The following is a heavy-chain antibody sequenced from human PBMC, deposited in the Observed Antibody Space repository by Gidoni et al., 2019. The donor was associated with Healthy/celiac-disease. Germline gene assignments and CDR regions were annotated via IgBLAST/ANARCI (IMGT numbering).Heavy chain of an antibody. CDR1: CASISSYY. D-gene: IGHD3-22*01. J-gene: IGHJ4*02. CDR3: ASASSGYYLTRLDY. CDR2: IYYSGST. V-gene: IGHV4-59*01. Sequence: QVQLQASGPGLVKPSETLSPTCPVLCASISSYYWSWIRQPPGKGLGWIGYIYYSGSTNYNPPLKSRVTISVDTYKNQFSLKLSSVTAADTAVYYCASASSGYYLTRLDYWGQGTLVTVSS.